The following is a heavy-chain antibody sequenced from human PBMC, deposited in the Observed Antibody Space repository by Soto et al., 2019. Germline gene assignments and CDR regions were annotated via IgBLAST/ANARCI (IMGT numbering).Heavy chain of an antibody. CDR3: ARESRDFYYYYLDV. CDR2: IYYTGST. Sequence: SETLSLTCTVSGGSISSGGYYWSWIRQHPGKGLEWIGYIYYTGSTYYNPSLKSRVTISVDTSKNQFSLQLSSVTAADSAVYYCARESRDFYYYYLDVWSKGTTVTVSS. J-gene: IGHJ6*03. CDR1: GGSISSGGYY. V-gene: IGHV4-31*03.